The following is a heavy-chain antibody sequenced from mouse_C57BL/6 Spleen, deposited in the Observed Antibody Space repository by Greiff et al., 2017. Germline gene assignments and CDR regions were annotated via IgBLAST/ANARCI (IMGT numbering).Heavy chain of an antibody. D-gene: IGHD1-1*01. J-gene: IGHJ4*01. Sequence: VQVVESGPGLVQPSQSLSITCTVSGFSLTSYGVHWVRQSPGKGLEWLGVIWRGGSTDYNAAFMSRLSITKDNSKSQVFFKMNSLQADDTAIYYCAKNYGSSYRYAMDYWGQGTSVTFSS. V-gene: IGHV2-5*01. CDR1: GFSLTSYG. CDR2: IWRGGST. CDR3: AKNYGSSYRYAMDY.